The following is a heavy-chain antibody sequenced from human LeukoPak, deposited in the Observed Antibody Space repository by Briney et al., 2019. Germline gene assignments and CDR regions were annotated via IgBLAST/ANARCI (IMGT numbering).Heavy chain of an antibody. CDR1: GFTFSDYY. CDR2: ITTSGGTM. Sequence: GGSLRLSCAASGFTFSDYYMSWLRQAPGKGLEWISYITTSGGTMYYADSVKGRFTISRDNAKNSLYLQMNSLRPEDTAVYYCARGRRIWRIWGQGTLVTVSS. D-gene: IGHD3-3*01. V-gene: IGHV3-11*01. J-gene: IGHJ4*02. CDR3: ARGRRIWRI.